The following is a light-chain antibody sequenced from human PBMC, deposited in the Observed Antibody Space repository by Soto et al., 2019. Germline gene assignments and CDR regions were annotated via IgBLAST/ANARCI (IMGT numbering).Light chain of an antibody. CDR1: QSVSSN. J-gene: IGKJ2*01. CDR2: GAS. CDR3: QQYNNWPYT. V-gene: IGKV3-15*01. Sequence: EIVMTQSPATLSVSPGARATLSCRASQSVSSNLAWYQQKPGQAPRLLIYGASTRATGIPARFSGSRSGTEFTLTISSLQSEDFAVYYCQQYNNWPYTFNQGTQLEIK.